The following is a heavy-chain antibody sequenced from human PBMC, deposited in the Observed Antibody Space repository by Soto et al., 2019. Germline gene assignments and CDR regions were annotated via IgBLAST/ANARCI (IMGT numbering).Heavy chain of an antibody. J-gene: IGHJ5*02. V-gene: IGHV2-5*02. CDR1: GFSLTTRGAG. CDR3: AHRTTTVTWWFDP. Sequence: QITLKESGPTLVKPTQTLTLTCTFSGFSLTTRGAGVGWIRQPPGKALEWLALIYWDDDKRYSPSLKSRLTTAQDTSQTQVVLQLTNMDPADTATYLCAHRTTTVTWWFDPWGRGTLGPVPS. D-gene: IGHD4-17*01. CDR2: IYWDDDK.